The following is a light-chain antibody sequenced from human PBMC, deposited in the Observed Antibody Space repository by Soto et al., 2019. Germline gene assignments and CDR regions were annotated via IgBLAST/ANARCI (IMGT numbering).Light chain of an antibody. CDR2: EVS. Sequence: QSALTQPPSASGSPGQSVTISCTGTSSDIGAYNYVSWYQQHPGKVPKLMIYEVSKRPSGISNRFSGSKSGNTASLAISGLQAEDEADYYCISYTSSNTWVFGGGTKLTVL. V-gene: IGLV2-14*01. CDR1: SSDIGAYNY. J-gene: IGLJ3*02. CDR3: ISYTSSNTWV.